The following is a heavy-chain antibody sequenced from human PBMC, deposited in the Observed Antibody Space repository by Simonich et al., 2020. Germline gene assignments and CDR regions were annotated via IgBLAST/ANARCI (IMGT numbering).Heavy chain of an antibody. V-gene: IGHV4-34*01. D-gene: IGHD1-26*01. CDR2: NNHSGST. Sequence: QVQLQQWGAGLLKPSETLSLTCAVYGGSFSGNYWSWIRQPPAKGLQWVGENNHSGSTNYNPSLKDRVTISVDTSKNQFSLKLSSVTAADTAVYYCARGLIGGSYYYWGQGTLVTVAS. CDR3: ARGLIGGSYYY. J-gene: IGHJ4*02. CDR1: GGSFSGNY.